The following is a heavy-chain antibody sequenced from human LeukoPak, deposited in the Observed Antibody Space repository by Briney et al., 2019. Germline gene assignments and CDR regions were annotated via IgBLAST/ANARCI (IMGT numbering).Heavy chain of an antibody. J-gene: IGHJ3*02. CDR3: ARDSGTGHHDAFDI. CDR2: IYYSGST. Sequence: SETLSLTCTVSGGSISSGGYYWSWIRQHPGKGLEWIGYIYYSGSTYYNPSLKSRVTISVDTSKNQFSLKLSSVTAADTAVYYCARDSGTGHHDAFDIWGQGTMVTVSS. CDR1: GGSISSGGYY. V-gene: IGHV4-31*03. D-gene: IGHD3-10*01.